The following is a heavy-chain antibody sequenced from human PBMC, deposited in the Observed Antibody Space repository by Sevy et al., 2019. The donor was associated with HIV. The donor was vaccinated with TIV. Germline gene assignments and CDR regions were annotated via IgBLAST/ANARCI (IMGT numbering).Heavy chain of an antibody. J-gene: IGHJ5*02. CDR3: ARAVKIFGVVISNWVDP. CDR2: ISRSSSYI. V-gene: IGHV3-21*01. D-gene: IGHD3-3*01. CDR1: GFTFSSYS. Sequence: GESLKISCAASGFTFSSYSMNWVRQAPGKGLEWVSSISRSSSYIYDVDSVKGRFTISRDNAKNSLYLQMNSLRAEDTAVHYCARAVKIFGVVISNWVDPWGQGTLVTVSS.